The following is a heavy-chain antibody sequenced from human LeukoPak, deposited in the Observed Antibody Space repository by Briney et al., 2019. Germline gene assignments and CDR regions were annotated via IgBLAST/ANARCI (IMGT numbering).Heavy chain of an antibody. J-gene: IGHJ3*02. CDR2: IFHSGTT. V-gene: IGHV4-59*08. Sequence: SETLSLTCTVSGDSISSYYWTWIRQPPGKGLEWIGYIFHSGTTSYNPSLKSRVTISIDTSNNQFSLKLNSVTAANTPLYYCARHGAVAISYSFDIWGQGTMVTVSS. D-gene: IGHD3-3*01. CDR1: GDSISSYY. CDR3: ARHGAVAISYSFDI.